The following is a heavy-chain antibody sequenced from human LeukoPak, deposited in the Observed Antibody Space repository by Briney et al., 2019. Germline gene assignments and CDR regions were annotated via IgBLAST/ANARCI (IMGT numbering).Heavy chain of an antibody. Sequence: ASVKVSCKASGGTFSSYAISWVRQAPGQGLEWMGRIIPIFGTANYAQKFQGRVTITTDESTSTAYMELSSPRSEDTAVYYCASDSIVVVPAADVDTAMVTSSYYYYYMDVWGKGTTVTVSS. V-gene: IGHV1-69*05. D-gene: IGHD2-2*01. J-gene: IGHJ6*03. CDR2: IIPIFGTA. CDR1: GGTFSSYA. CDR3: ASDSIVVVPAADVDTAMVTSSYYYYYMDV.